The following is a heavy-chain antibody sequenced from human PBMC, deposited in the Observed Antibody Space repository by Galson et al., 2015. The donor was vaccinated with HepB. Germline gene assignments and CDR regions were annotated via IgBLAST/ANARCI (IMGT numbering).Heavy chain of an antibody. D-gene: IGHD5-18*01. CDR3: ARGMGYSYGYFDS. J-gene: IGHJ4*02. CDR1: GFTFRTYT. CDR2: IWYDGSNK. Sequence: SLRLSCAASGFTFRTYTFHWVRQAPGKGLEWVDAIWYDGSNKYYADSVKGRLTIYRDNSNNTVHVQMNSLRAEDTGLYFCARGMGYSYGYFDSWGQGTLVTVSS. V-gene: IGHV3-33*01.